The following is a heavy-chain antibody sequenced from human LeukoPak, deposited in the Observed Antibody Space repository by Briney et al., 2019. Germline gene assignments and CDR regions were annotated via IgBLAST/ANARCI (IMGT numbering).Heavy chain of an antibody. V-gene: IGHV1-69*13. Sequence: EASVKVSCKASGGTFSSYAISWVRQAPGQGLEWMGGIIPIFGTANYAQKFQGRVTITADESTSTAYRELSSLRSEDTAVYYCAVLAAAGKSVDWGQGTLVTVSS. D-gene: IGHD6-13*01. CDR3: AVLAAAGKSVD. J-gene: IGHJ4*02. CDR1: GGTFSSYA. CDR2: IIPIFGTA.